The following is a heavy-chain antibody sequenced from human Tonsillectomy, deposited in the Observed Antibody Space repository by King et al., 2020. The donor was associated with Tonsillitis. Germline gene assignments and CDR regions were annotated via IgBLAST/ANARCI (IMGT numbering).Heavy chain of an antibody. CDR3: ARDLDILTGYYNQYYYYYGMDV. J-gene: IGHJ6*02. CDR1: GYTFTSYY. D-gene: IGHD3-9*01. CDR2: INPSGGST. Sequence: QLVQSGAEVKKPGASVKVSCKASGYTFTSYYMHWVRQAPGQGLEWMGIINPSGGSTSYAQKFQGRVTMTRDTSTSTVYMELSSLRSEDTAVYYCARDLDILTGYYNQYYYYYGMDVWGQGTTVTVSS. V-gene: IGHV1-46*01.